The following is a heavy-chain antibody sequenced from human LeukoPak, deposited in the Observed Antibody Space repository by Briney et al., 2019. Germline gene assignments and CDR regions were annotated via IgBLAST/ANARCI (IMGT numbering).Heavy chain of an antibody. V-gene: IGHV4-39*07. J-gene: IGHJ4*02. CDR2: IYHSGST. D-gene: IGHD4-23*01. CDR1: GGSISSSSYY. CDR3: ARDRPTTVVRNPFDY. Sequence: PSETLSLTCTVSGGSISSSSYYWGWIRQPPGKGLEWIGSIYHSGSTYYNPSLKSRVTISVDTSKNQFSLRLSSVTAADTAVYYCARDRPTTVVRNPFDYWGQGTLVTVSS.